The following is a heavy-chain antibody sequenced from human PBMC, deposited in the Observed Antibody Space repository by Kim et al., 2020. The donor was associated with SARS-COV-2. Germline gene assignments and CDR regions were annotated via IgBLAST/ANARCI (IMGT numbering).Heavy chain of an antibody. J-gene: IGHJ4*02. V-gene: IGHV4-31*02. Sequence: YNSSLKSRVTISLDTSKNQVSLKLSFVSAADTGVYYCARDIGDGYNQLDFWGQGTLVTVSS. D-gene: IGHD5-12*01. CDR3: ARDIGDGYNQLDF.